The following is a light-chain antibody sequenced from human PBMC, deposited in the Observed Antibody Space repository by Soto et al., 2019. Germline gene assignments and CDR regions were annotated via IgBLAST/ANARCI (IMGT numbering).Light chain of an antibody. CDR3: QQRKHWPPIT. J-gene: IGKJ5*01. CDR1: QGISSY. CDR2: AAS. V-gene: IGKV1-9*01. Sequence: IQLTQSPSSLSASVGDRVTITCRASQGISSYLAWYQQKPGKAPKLLIYAASTLQSGVPSRFSGSGSGTDFTLTISSLQPEDFAVYYCQQRKHWPPITFGQGTRLEIK.